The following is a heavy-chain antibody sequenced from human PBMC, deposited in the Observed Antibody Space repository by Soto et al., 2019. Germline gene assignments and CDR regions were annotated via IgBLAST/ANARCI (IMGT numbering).Heavy chain of an antibody. CDR1: WSISSYY. Sequence: PSETLSLTCTVSWSISSYYWSWIRQPPGKGLEWIGYIYYSGSTNYNPSLKSRVTISVDTSKNQFSLKLSSVTAADTAVYYCARRYSSSFDFWGQGTLVTVSS. V-gene: IGHV4-59*08. J-gene: IGHJ4*02. D-gene: IGHD6-13*01. CDR3: ARRYSSSFDF. CDR2: IYYSGST.